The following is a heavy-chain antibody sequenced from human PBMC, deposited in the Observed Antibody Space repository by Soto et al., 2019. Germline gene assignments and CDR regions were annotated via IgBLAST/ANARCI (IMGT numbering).Heavy chain of an antibody. V-gene: IGHV3-7*01. CDR3: ARDPDAYYYGVDY. J-gene: IGHJ4*02. D-gene: IGHD3-10*01. CDR2: IKQDGSEK. CDR1: GFTFISYW. Sequence: QPWGSLRLSCAASGFTFISYWIIFFRHSPVKWLEWVANIKQDGSEKCYVDSVKGRFTISRDNAKNSLYLQMNSLRAEDTAVYYCARDPDAYYYGVDYWGQGTLVTVSS.